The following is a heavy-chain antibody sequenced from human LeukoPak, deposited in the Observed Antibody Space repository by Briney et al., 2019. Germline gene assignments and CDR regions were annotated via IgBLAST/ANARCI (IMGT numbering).Heavy chain of an antibody. CDR3: ARDVPYYDFWSGLFDY. Sequence: PGGSLRLSCAASGFTFSSYSMNWVRQAPGKGLEWVSYISSSSSTIYYADSVKGRFTISRDNAKNSLYLQMNSLRAEDTAVYYCARDVPYYDFWSGLFDYWGQGTLVTVSS. CDR1: GFTFSSYS. V-gene: IGHV3-48*04. CDR2: ISSSSSTI. D-gene: IGHD3-3*01. J-gene: IGHJ4*02.